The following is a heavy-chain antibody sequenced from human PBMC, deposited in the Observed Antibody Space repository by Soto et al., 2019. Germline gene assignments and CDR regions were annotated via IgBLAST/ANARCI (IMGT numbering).Heavy chain of an antibody. D-gene: IGHD4-17*01. Sequence: PGGSLRLSCAASGFTFSSYSMNWVRQAPGKGLEWVSSISSSSSYIYYADSVKGRFTISRDNAKNSLYLQMNSLKTEDTAIYYCAKDASEYGNYYFDSWGQGILVTVSS. V-gene: IGHV3-21*04. CDR1: GFTFSSYS. J-gene: IGHJ4*02. CDR2: ISSSSSYI. CDR3: AKDASEYGNYYFDS.